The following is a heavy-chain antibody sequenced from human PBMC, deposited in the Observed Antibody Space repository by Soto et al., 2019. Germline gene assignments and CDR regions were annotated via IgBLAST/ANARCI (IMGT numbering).Heavy chain of an antibody. J-gene: IGHJ6*02. D-gene: IGHD5-18*01. V-gene: IGHV4-39*01. CDR3: ASARYFGVDV. CDR2: TYYTGST. Sequence: PSETLSLTCSVSGGSMNDVTHYWAWIRQPPGKGLEWIATTYYTGSTHYNSSLKSRATISVDTSQNQFSLELTAMTAADTAVYHCASARYFGVDVWGHGTTVTVSS. CDR1: GGSMNDVTHY.